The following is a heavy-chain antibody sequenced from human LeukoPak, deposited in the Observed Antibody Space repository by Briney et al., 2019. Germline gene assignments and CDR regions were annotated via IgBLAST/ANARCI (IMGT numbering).Heavy chain of an antibody. Sequence: SSVKVSCKASGYTFTGYYMHWVRQAPGQGLEWMGWINPNSGGTNYAQKFQGRVTMTRDTSIRTVYMELSRLRSDDTAAYYGARGFREEGEVSKRLFDPWGQGTLVTVSS. CDR2: INPNSGGT. CDR3: ARGFREEGEVSKRLFDP. V-gene: IGHV1-2*02. D-gene: IGHD3-16*01. J-gene: IGHJ5*02. CDR1: GYTFTGYY.